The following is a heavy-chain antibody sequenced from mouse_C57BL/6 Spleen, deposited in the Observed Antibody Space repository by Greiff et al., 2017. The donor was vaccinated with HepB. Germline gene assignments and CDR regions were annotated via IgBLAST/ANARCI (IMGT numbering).Heavy chain of an antibody. Sequence: EVQVVESGGGLVKPGGSLKLSCAASGFTFSDYGMHWVRQAPEKGLEWVAYISSGSSTIYYADTVKGRFTISRDNAKNTLFLQMTSLRSEDTAMYYCARQIYYDHWYFDVWGTGTTVTVSS. CDR1: GFTFSDYG. CDR2: ISSGSSTI. V-gene: IGHV5-17*01. J-gene: IGHJ1*03. D-gene: IGHD2-4*01. CDR3: ARQIYYDHWYFDV.